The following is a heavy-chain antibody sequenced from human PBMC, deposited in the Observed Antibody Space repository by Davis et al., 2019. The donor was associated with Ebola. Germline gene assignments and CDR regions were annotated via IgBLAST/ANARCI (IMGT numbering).Heavy chain of an antibody. CDR1: GYTFITYY. CDR3: ARSRFGGGNVRGFGDY. Sequence: ASVKVSCKASGYTFITYYIHWVRQAPGQGLEWMGIINPGGGITTYAQKFQGRVTMTRDTSTSTVYMELSSLRSEDTAVYYCARSRFGGGNVRGFGDYWGQGTLVTVSS. V-gene: IGHV1-46*01. CDR2: INPGGGIT. J-gene: IGHJ4*02. D-gene: IGHD4-23*01.